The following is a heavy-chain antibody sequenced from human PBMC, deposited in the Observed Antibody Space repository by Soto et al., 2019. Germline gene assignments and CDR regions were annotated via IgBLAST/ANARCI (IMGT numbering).Heavy chain of an antibody. V-gene: IGHV3-74*01. CDR3: AKSDWFDP. CDR2: IKSDGSIT. D-gene: IGHD3-3*01. J-gene: IGHJ5*02. Sequence: EVQLVESGGGLVQPGGSLRLSCAASGFTFSGHWMHWVRQAPGKGLVWVSRIKSDGSITSYADSVKGRFTISRDDAKRTMYLQMNCLRAEDTAVYYCAKSDWFDPWGQGTMVTVSS. CDR1: GFTFSGHW.